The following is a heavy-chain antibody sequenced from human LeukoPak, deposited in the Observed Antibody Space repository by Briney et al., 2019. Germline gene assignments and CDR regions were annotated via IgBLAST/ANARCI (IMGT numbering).Heavy chain of an antibody. CDR1: GGSISSGDYY. Sequence: PSQTLSLTCTVSGGSISSGDYYWSWIRQPPGKGLEWIGYIYYNGSTYYNPSLKSRVTISVDTSKNQFSLKLSSVTAADTAVYYCARTSLGGAWFDPWGQGTLVAVSS. CDR3: ARTSLGGAWFDP. J-gene: IGHJ5*02. CDR2: IYYNGST. V-gene: IGHV4-30-4*08. D-gene: IGHD3-10*01.